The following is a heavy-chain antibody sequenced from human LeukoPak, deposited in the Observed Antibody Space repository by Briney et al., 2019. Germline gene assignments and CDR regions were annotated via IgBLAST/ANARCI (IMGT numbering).Heavy chain of an antibody. J-gene: IGHJ6*03. CDR3: TTDLASYNWIAYYYYYMDV. CDR2: IKSKTDGGTT. Sequence: PGGSLRLSCAASGFTFSNAWMSWVRQAPGKGLEWVGRIKSKTDGGTTDYAAPVKGRFTISRDDSKNTLYLQMNSLKTEDTAVYYCTTDLASYNWIAYYYYYMDVWGKGTTVTVSS. CDR1: GFTFSNAW. D-gene: IGHD1-1*01. V-gene: IGHV3-15*01.